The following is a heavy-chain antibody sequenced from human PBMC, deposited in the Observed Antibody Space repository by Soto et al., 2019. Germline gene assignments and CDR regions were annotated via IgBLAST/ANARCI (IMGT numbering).Heavy chain of an antibody. CDR2: FDPEDGET. Sequence: GASVKVSCKVSGYTLTELSMHWVRQAPGKGLEWMGGFDPEDGETIYAQKFQGRVTMTEDTSTDTAYMELSSLRSEDTAVYYCATGLGYGDYVSFGMDVWGQGTTVTVSS. V-gene: IGHV1-24*01. CDR1: GYTLTELS. D-gene: IGHD4-17*01. CDR3: ATGLGYGDYVSFGMDV. J-gene: IGHJ6*02.